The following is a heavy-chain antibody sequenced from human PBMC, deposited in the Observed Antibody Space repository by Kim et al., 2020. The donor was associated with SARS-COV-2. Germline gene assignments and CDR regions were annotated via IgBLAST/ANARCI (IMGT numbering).Heavy chain of an antibody. Sequence: SVKVSCKASGGTFSSYAISWVRQAPGQGLEWMGGIIPIFGTANYAQKFQGRVTITADESTSTAYMELSSLRSEDTAVYYCASDQRNYYYYGMDVWGQGTTVTVSS. J-gene: IGHJ6*02. CDR2: IIPIFGTA. V-gene: IGHV1-69*13. CDR1: GGTFSSYA. CDR3: ASDQRNYYYYGMDV.